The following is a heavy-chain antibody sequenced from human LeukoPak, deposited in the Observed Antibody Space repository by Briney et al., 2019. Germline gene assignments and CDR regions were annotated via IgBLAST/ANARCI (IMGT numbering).Heavy chain of an antibody. J-gene: IGHJ4*02. V-gene: IGHV3-21*01. CDR3: ARDRSGYSGYNFFDY. Sequence: GGSLRLSCAASGFTFSSYSMNWVRQAPGKGLEWVSSIGSSSSYIYYADSVKGRFTISRDNAKNSLYLQMNSLRAEDTAVYYCARDRSGYSGYNFFDYWGQGALVTVSS. CDR1: GFTFSSYS. CDR2: IGSSSSYI. D-gene: IGHD5-12*01.